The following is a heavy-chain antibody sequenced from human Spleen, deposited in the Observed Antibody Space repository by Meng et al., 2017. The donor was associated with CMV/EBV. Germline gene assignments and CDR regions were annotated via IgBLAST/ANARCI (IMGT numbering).Heavy chain of an antibody. V-gene: IGHV3-21*01. J-gene: IGHJ6*02. CDR2: ISSSSSYI. Sequence: GESLKISCAASGFTFSSYSMNWVRQAPGKGLEWVSSISSSSSYIYYADSVKGRFTVSRDNAENSLFLQMNSLRAEDTAAYYCARAPATEPIAAYGLDVWGQGTTVTVSS. CDR1: GFTFSSYS. D-gene: IGHD5-24*01. CDR3: ARAPATEPIAAYGLDV.